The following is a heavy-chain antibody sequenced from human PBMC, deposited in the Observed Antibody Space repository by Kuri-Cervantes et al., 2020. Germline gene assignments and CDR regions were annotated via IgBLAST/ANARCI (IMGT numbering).Heavy chain of an antibody. Sequence: LRLSCEASGFTLSDYYMDWVRQAPGKGLEWIGYIYYSGSTYYNPSLKSRVTISVDTSKNQFSLKLSSVTAADTAVYYCARVGYSYATYGMDVWGQGTTVTVSS. CDR2: IYYSGST. CDR3: ARVGYSYATYGMDV. D-gene: IGHD5-18*01. J-gene: IGHJ6*02. CDR1: GFTLSDYY. V-gene: IGHV4-31*02.